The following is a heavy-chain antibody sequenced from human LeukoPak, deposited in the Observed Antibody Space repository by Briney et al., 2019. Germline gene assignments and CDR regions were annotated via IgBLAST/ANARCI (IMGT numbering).Heavy chain of an antibody. CDR1: GGTFSSYA. Sequence: ASVKVSCKASGGTFSSYAISWVRQAPGQGLEWMGGIIPIFGTANYAQKFQGRVTITADESTSTAYMELSSLRSEDTAVYYCAINRRITIFGVVKTPLYYMDVWGKGTTVTVSS. D-gene: IGHD3-3*01. CDR2: IIPIFGTA. J-gene: IGHJ6*03. CDR3: AINRRITIFGVVKTPLYYMDV. V-gene: IGHV1-69*13.